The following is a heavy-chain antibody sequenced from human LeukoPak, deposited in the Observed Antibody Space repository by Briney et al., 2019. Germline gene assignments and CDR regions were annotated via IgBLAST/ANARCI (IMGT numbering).Heavy chain of an antibody. CDR2: ITNTPNYI. D-gene: IGHD3-16*01. J-gene: IGHJ4*02. CDR3: WRDSPYDTSI. V-gene: IGHV3-21*01. Sequence: PGGSLSLSCAASGFILNTYTITWVRQAPGKGVEWVSSITNTPNYIYYADSVKGRFTISRDNANNSLYLQMDSLRAEDTAVYYCWRDSPYDTSIWGQGTLVTVSS. CDR1: GFILNTYT.